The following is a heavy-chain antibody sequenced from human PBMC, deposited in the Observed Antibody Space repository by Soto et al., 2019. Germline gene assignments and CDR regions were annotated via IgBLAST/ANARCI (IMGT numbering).Heavy chain of an antibody. CDR1: GFTFSSYA. CDR3: AKTANGWFSAFDI. J-gene: IGHJ3*02. D-gene: IGHD6-19*01. Sequence: VQLLESGGGLVQPGGSLRLSCAASGFTFSSYAMSWVRQAPGKGQEWVSAVSGSGGTTYYADSVKGRFTFSRDNSKNTLYLQMNSLRAEDTAVYYCAKTANGWFSAFDIWGQGTMVTVSS. V-gene: IGHV3-23*01. CDR2: VSGSGGTT.